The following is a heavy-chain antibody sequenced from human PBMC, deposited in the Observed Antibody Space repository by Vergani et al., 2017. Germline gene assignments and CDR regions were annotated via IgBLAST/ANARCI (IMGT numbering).Heavy chain of an antibody. Sequence: HVQMVESGGGVVQPGRSLRLSCAVSGFRFSDYGMHWVRQAPGKGLEWIGYIYYSGSTNYNPSLKSRVTISVDTSKNQFSLKLSSVTAADTAVYYCARFLTGTTIYYYYGMDVWGQGTTVTVSS. V-gene: IGHV4-59*01. J-gene: IGHJ6*02. CDR3: ARFLTGTTIYYYYGMDV. CDR2: IYYSGST. CDR1: GFRFSDYG. D-gene: IGHD1-20*01.